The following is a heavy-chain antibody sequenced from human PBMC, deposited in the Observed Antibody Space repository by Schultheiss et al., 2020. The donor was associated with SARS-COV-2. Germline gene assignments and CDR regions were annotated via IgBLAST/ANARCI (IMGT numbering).Heavy chain of an antibody. CDR1: GYTFTGYY. CDR3: ARQHGAMVKRFDY. D-gene: IGHD5-18*01. Sequence: ASVKVSCKASGYTFTGYYMHWVRQAPGQGLEWMGWINPNSGGTNYAQKFQGRVTMTRDTSISTAYMELSRLRSDDTAVYYCARQHGAMVKRFDYWGQGTLVTVSS. V-gene: IGHV1-2*02. CDR2: INPNSGGT. J-gene: IGHJ4*02.